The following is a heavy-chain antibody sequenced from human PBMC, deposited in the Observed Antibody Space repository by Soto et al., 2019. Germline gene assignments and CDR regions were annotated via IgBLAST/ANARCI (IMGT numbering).Heavy chain of an antibody. CDR3: ARGVLTTVTTFYY. CDR2: IYYSGST. CDR1: GGSVSSGSYY. J-gene: IGHJ4*02. V-gene: IGHV4-61*01. D-gene: IGHD4-17*01. Sequence: SETLSLTCTVSGGSVSSGSYYWSWIRQPPGKGLEWIGYIYYSGSTNYNPSLKSRVTISVDTSKNQFSLKLSSVTAADTAVYYCARGVLTTVTTFYYWGQGTLVTVSS.